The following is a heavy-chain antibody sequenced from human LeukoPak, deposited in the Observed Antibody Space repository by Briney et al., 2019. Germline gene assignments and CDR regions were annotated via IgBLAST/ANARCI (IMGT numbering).Heavy chain of an antibody. J-gene: IGHJ6*04. CDR1: GFTFSGYE. V-gene: IGHV3-48*03. CDR3: AREDIVVVPGDYGMDV. D-gene: IGHD2-2*01. CDR2: ISSSGSTI. Sequence: PGGSLRLSCAASGFTFSGYEMNWVRQAPGKGLEWGSYISSSGSTIYYADSVKGRFTISRDNAKNSLYLQMNSLRAEDTAVYYCAREDIVVVPGDYGMDVWGKGTTVTVSS.